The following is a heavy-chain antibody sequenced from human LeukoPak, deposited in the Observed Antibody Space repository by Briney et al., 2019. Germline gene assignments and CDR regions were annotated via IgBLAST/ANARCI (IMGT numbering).Heavy chain of an antibody. J-gene: IGHJ6*02. CDR1: GGSVSAGSYY. V-gene: IGHV4-61*01. CDR3: GRGDMVRGVIAFGMDV. Sequence: SETLSLTCTVPGGSVSAGSYYWSWIRQPPGKGLEWIGYIHYSGSTNYNPSLKSRVTISVDTSKNQFSLKLSSVTAADTAVYYCGRGDMVRGVIAFGMDVGGQGTTVTVSS. CDR2: IHYSGST. D-gene: IGHD3-10*01.